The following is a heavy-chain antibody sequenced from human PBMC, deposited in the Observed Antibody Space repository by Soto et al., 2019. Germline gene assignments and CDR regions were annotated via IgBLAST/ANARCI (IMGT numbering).Heavy chain of an antibody. CDR1: GFTFSSYA. D-gene: IGHD3-22*01. J-gene: IGHJ4*02. CDR3: ARDRSPYYYDSSDY. Sequence: PGGSLRLSCAASGFTFSSYAMHWVRQAPGKGLEWVAVISYDGSNKYYADSVKGRFTISRDNSKNTLYLQMNSLRAEDTAVYYCARDRSPYYYDSSDYWGQGTLVTVSS. CDR2: ISYDGSNK. V-gene: IGHV3-30-3*01.